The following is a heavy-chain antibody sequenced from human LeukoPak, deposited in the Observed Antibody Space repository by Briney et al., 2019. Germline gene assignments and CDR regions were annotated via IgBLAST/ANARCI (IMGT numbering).Heavy chain of an antibody. Sequence: ASVTVSFMACGYTFTDYYMHWVRQAPGQGLEGMGWINPNSGGTNYAQKFQGRVTMTRDTSISTAYMELSRLRSDDTAVYYCARARDSSGANWFDPWGQGTLVTVSS. CDR1: GYTFTDYY. V-gene: IGHV1-2*02. CDR2: INPNSGGT. D-gene: IGHD3-22*01. CDR3: ARARDSSGANWFDP. J-gene: IGHJ5*02.